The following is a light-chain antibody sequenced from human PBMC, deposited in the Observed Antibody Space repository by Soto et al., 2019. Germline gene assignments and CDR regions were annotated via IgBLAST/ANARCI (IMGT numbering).Light chain of an antibody. CDR2: GAS. CDR3: QQYGGSPRT. CDR1: QGIGDT. V-gene: IGKV3-15*01. J-gene: IGKJ1*01. Sequence: EVVMTQSPATLSVSPGEGVTLSCRASQGIGDTLAWYQHKPGQTPRLLIYGASTRATGIPARFSGSGSGTEFTLTISSLQSEDFAVYYCQQYGGSPRTFGQGTKVDIK.